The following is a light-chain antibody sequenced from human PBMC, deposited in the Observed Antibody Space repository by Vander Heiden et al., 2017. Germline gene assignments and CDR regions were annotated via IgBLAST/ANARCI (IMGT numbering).Light chain of an antibody. CDR1: QSVLYNPNNNNY. Sequence: DLVMTQSPDSLAVSLGETATINCKSSQSVLYNPNNNNYLAWYQQKPGQPPKLLIYWASTRESGVPDRFSGSGSGTDFTLTISSLQAEDVAVYYCQQYYTTPITFGQGTRLEIK. CDR2: WAS. CDR3: QQYYTTPIT. V-gene: IGKV4-1*01. J-gene: IGKJ5*01.